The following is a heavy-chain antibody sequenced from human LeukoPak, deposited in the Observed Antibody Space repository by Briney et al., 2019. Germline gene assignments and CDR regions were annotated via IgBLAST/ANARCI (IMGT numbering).Heavy chain of an antibody. J-gene: IGHJ4*02. CDR2: IISMYGTA. CDR3: ARDRTLYYYDSSGPLDY. V-gene: IGHV1-69*05. Sequence: SSVPVSLKATVCTFSSYVINWVRQPPAQGLEWMGGIISMYGTANYAQKFQGRVTITTDESTSTAYMELSSLRSEHTAVYYCARDRTLYYYDSSGPLDYWGQGTLVTVSS. CDR1: VCTFSSYV. D-gene: IGHD3-22*01.